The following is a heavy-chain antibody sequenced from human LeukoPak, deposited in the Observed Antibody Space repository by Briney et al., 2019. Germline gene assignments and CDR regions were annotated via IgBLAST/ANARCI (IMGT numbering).Heavy chain of an antibody. D-gene: IGHD1-14*01. CDR1: GFTFSDYY. CDR3: ARTEASENAFDI. CDR2: ISSSGSTI. J-gene: IGHJ3*02. Sequence: TGGSLRLSCAASGFTFSDYYMSWIRQAPGKGLEWVSYISSSGSTIYYADSVKGRFTISRDNAKNSLYLQMNSLRAEDTAVYYCARTEASENAFDIWGQGTMVTVSS. V-gene: IGHV3-11*04.